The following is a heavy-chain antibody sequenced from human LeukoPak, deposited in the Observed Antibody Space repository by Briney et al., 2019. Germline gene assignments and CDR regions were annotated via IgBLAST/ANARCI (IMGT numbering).Heavy chain of an antibody. J-gene: IGHJ4*02. CDR3: ARDPVAGDLFDY. V-gene: IGHV1-69*01. Sequence: GSSVKVSCKASGGTFSSYAISWVRQAPGQGLEWMGGIIPIFGTANYAQKFQGRVTVTADESTSTAYMELSRLRSDDTAVYYCARDPVAGDLFDYWGQGTLVTVSS. CDR1: GGTFSSYA. D-gene: IGHD6-19*01. CDR2: IIPIFGTA.